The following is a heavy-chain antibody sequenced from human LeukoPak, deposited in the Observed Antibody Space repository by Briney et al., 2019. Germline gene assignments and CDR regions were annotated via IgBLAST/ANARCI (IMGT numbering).Heavy chain of an antibody. Sequence: GGSLRLSCAAPGFTFSSYWMHWVRQAPGKGLVWVSRINSDGSSTSYADSVKGRFTISRDNAKNTLYLQMNSLRAEDTAVYYCARGSTVYYYDSSGYYRWGQGTLVTVSS. CDR2: INSDGSST. CDR1: GFTFSSYW. CDR3: ARGSTVYYYDSSGYYR. V-gene: IGHV3-74*01. D-gene: IGHD3-22*01. J-gene: IGHJ4*02.